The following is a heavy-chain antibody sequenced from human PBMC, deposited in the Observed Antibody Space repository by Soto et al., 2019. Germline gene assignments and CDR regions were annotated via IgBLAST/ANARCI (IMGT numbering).Heavy chain of an antibody. CDR1: DDSVVGSTW. CDR2: IHHSGST. CDR3: ARAPLDYDVLTGYPT. D-gene: IGHD3-9*01. V-gene: IGHV4-4*02. Sequence: PSETLSLTCAVSDDSVVGSTWWTWLRQSPGKGLEWIGEIHHSGSTNYNSDSSLRGRVTMSIDKSKNQFSLNLSPVTAADTAVYFCARAPLDYDVLTGYPTWGQGILVTVSS. J-gene: IGHJ4*02.